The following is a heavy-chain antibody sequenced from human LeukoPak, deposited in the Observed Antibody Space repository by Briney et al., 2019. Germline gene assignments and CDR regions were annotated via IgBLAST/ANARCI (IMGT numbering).Heavy chain of an antibody. CDR1: GGSLSGNY. Sequence: SETLSLTCAVSGGSLSGNYWSWIRQPPGKGLEWIGEINHSGRTKYNPSLKSRVTISVDTSKNQFSLKLSSVTAADTAVYYCARGRGKNYYGSGSYYQLYFDYWGQGTLVTVSS. CDR3: ARGRGKNYYGSGSYYQLYFDY. V-gene: IGHV4-34*01. J-gene: IGHJ4*02. D-gene: IGHD3-10*01. CDR2: INHSGRT.